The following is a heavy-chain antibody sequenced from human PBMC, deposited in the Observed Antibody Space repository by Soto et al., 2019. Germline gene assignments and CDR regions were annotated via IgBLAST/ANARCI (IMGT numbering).Heavy chain of an antibody. J-gene: IGHJ6*02. CDR3: ARAPTYSYGSGTPYYFYAMDV. CDR1: GGSISSGGYY. V-gene: IGHV4-31*03. CDR2: IYYSGST. Sequence: KASETLSLTCTVSGGSISSGGYYWSWIRQHPGKGLEWIGYIYYSGSTYYNPSLKSRVTISVDTSKNQFSLKLTSVTAADTAVYYCARAPTYSYGSGTPYYFYAMDVWGQGTTVTVSS. D-gene: IGHD3-10*01.